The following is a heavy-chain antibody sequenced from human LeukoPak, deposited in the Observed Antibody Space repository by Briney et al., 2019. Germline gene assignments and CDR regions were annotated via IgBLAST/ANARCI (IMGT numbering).Heavy chain of an antibody. D-gene: IGHD6-19*01. CDR3: AREPVTGTLNFFDP. Sequence: ASVKVSCKASGYTFTDYYLHWVRQAPGQGLEWMGWIKPNSGGTNYAHKFQGRVTMTRDTSLNTAYMELNRLISDDTAVYYCAREPVTGTLNFFDPWGQGALVTVTS. J-gene: IGHJ5*02. V-gene: IGHV1-2*02. CDR1: GYTFTDYY. CDR2: IKPNSGGT.